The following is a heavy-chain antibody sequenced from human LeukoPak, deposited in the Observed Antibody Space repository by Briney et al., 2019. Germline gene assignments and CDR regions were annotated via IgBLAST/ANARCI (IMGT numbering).Heavy chain of an antibody. CDR2: INPSGGST. CDR1: GYTFTSYY. D-gene: IGHD3-3*01. J-gene: IGHJ6*02. Sequence: ASVKVSCTASGYTFTSYYMHWVRQAPGQGLEWMGIINPSGGSTSYAQKFQGRVTMTRDTSTSTVYMELSSLRSEDTAVYYCASTRITIFGVVILDYYYGMDVWGQGTTVTVSS. CDR3: ASTRITIFGVVILDYYYGMDV. V-gene: IGHV1-46*01.